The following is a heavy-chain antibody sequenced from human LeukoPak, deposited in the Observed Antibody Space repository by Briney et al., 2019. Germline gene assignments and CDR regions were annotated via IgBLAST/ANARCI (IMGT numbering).Heavy chain of an antibody. CDR1: GGSVSSYY. CDR3: ARVLGYCSGGSCYFANYYRYFDY. D-gene: IGHD2-15*01. V-gene: IGHV4-4*07. Sequence: SETLSLTCTVSGGSVSSYYCSWIRQPAGKGLEWIGRIYTSGSTYYNPSLKSRVTISVDTSKNQFSLKLSSVTAADTAVYYCARVLGYCSGGSCYFANYYRYFDYWGQGTLVTVSS. CDR2: IYTSGST. J-gene: IGHJ4*02.